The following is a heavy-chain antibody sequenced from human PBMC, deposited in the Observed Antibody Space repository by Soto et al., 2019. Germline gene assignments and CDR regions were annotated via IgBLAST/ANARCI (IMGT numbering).Heavy chain of an antibody. CDR1: GGSISSSSYY. D-gene: IGHD3-3*01. CDR2: IYYSGST. J-gene: IGHJ4*02. CDR3: ARTITIFGVDTPPSFDY. V-gene: IGHV4-39*01. Sequence: SETLSLTCTVSGGSISSSSYYWGWIRQPPGKGLEWIGSIYYSGSTYYNPSLKSRVTISVDTSKNQFSLKLSSVTAADTAVYYCARTITIFGVDTPPSFDYWGQGTLVTVSS.